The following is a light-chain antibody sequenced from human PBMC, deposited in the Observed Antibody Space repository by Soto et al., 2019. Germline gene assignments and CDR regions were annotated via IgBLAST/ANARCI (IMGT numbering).Light chain of an antibody. V-gene: IGLV1-47*01. CDR1: SSNIGSNY. Sequence: QSVLTQPPSASGTPGQRVTISCSGSSSNIGSNYVYWYQQLPGTAPKLLIYRNNRRPSGVPDRFSGSKSGTSASLAISGLRSEDEADYYCAAWDDSLSAYYVFGTGTKLTVL. CDR2: RNN. CDR3: AAWDDSLSAYYV. J-gene: IGLJ1*01.